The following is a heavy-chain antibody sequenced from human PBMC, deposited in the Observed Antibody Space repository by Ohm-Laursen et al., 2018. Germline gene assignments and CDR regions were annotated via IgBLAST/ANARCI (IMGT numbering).Heavy chain of an antibody. J-gene: IGHJ4*02. D-gene: IGHD3-22*01. CDR2: ITDDGDIT. Sequence: SLRLSCTAVGFTFRTYAMSWVRQAPGKGLEWVSAITDDGDITYYADSVKGRFAISRDNFKNTLHLQMNSLRAEDTALYYCAKGSRGYGSYSFDYWGQGTLVTVSS. CDR1: GFTFRTYA. CDR3: AKGSRGYGSYSFDY. V-gene: IGHV3-23*01.